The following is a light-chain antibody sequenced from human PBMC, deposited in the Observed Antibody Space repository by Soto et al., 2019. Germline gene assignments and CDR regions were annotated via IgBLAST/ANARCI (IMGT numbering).Light chain of an antibody. V-gene: IGLV2-14*01. J-gene: IGLJ1*01. CDR2: EVS. CDR3: SSYTSSNTLEV. CDR1: SRDVGGSNY. Sequence: QSALIQRASVSGSPGQSITISCTGTSRDVGGSNYVSWYQHHPHRAPKLLIYEVSYRPSGVSSRFSGSKSGNTASLTISGLQAEDEADYYCSSYTSSNTLEVFGVGTKVTVL.